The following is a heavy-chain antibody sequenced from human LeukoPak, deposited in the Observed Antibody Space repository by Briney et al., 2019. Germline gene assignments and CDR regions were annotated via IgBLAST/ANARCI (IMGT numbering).Heavy chain of an antibody. V-gene: IGHV4-39*07. J-gene: IGHJ4*02. CDR2: IYYSGST. CDR3: AAYDFWSGYYPDY. D-gene: IGHD3-3*01. CDR1: GGSISSSSYY. Sequence: SETPSLTCTVSGGSISSSSYYWGWIRQPPGKGLEWIGSIYYSGSTYYNPSLKSRVTISVDTSKNQFSLKLSSVTAADTAVYYCAAYDFWSGYYPDYWGQGTLVTVSS.